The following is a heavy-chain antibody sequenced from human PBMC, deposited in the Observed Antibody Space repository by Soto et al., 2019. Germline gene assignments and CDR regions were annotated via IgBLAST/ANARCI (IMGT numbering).Heavy chain of an antibody. CDR2: SRNKDHSYST. V-gene: IGHV3-72*01. D-gene: IGHD6-13*01. CDR1: GFTLSDHY. CDR3: VRGRWSFDY. J-gene: IGHJ4*02. Sequence: EVQLVESGGGLVQPGGSLRLSCAASGFTLSDHYMDWVRQAPGKGLEWVARSRNKDHSYSTEYAAAVKGRFTISRDDSQNSLDLLITSLKAEDTAVYYCVRGRWSFDYWGQGTVVTVSS.